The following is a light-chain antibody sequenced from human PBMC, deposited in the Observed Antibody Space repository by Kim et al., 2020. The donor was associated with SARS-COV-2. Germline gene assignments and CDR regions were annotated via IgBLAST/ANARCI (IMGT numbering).Light chain of an antibody. CDR3: QQCNNWPWT. CDR1: QSVSSK. V-gene: IGKV3-15*01. Sequence: VSPWERGTLSCRASQSVSSKLDWYQKKPGEAPRILIYGASTRATGIPAKFSDSGSGTEFTLTISSLQSEDFAVYYCQQCNNWPWTFGQGTKMDIK. CDR2: GAS. J-gene: IGKJ1*01.